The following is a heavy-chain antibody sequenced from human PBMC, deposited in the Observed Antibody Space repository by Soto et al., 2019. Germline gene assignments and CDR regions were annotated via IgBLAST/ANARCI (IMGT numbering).Heavy chain of an antibody. V-gene: IGHV3-21*06. J-gene: IGHJ4*02. CDR3: ARVWVGPTPGGGLGY. Sequence: GGSLRLSCAASGFTFSSYNMNWVRQAPGKGLEWVSSISSSSSYIYYADSVKGRFTISRDNAKNSLYLQMNGLRAEDTAMYYCARVWVGPTPGGGLGYWGQGALVTVSS. D-gene: IGHD1-26*01. CDR1: GFTFSSYN. CDR2: ISSSSSYI.